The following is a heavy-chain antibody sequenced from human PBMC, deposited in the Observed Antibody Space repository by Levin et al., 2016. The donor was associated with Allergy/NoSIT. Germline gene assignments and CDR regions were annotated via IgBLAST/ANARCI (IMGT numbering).Heavy chain of an antibody. J-gene: IGHJ6*02. D-gene: IGHD3-10*01. Sequence: WIRQPPGKGLEWIGYIYYSGSTNYNPSLKSRVTISVDTSKNQFSLKLSSVTAADTAVYYCARGDPLTYYYGSGVSLEGMDVWGQGTTVTVSS. V-gene: IGHV4-59*01. CDR2: IYYSGST. CDR3: ARGDPLTYYYGSGVSLEGMDV.